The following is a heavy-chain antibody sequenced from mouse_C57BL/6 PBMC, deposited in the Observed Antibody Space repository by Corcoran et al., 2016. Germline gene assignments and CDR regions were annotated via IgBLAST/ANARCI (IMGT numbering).Heavy chain of an antibody. D-gene: IGHD1-1*01. J-gene: IGHJ1*03. CDR2: INTYSGVP. V-gene: IGHV9-3*01. CDR3: ARGDYDCSSPYWYFDV. Sequence: QIQLVQSGPELKKPGETVKISCKASGYTFTTYGMSWVKQAPGKGLKWMGWINTYSGVPTYADDFKGRFAFSLENSASTAYLQINNLKNEDTATYFCARGDYDCSSPYWYFDVWGTGTTVTVSS. CDR1: GYTFTTYG.